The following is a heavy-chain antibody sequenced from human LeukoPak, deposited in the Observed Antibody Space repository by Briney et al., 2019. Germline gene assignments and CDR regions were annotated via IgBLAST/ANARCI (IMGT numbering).Heavy chain of an antibody. D-gene: IGHD5-24*01. CDR2: IYYSGST. CDR3: ARGARAGYNLVPFDY. J-gene: IGHJ4*02. V-gene: IGHV4-59*08. CDR1: GGSMSSYY. Sequence: SETLSLTCTVSGGSMSSYYWSWLRQPPGKGLEWIGYIYYSGSTKYNPSLKSRVTISVDTSKNQFSLKLSSVTAADTAVYYCARGARAGYNLVPFDYWGQGTLVTVSS.